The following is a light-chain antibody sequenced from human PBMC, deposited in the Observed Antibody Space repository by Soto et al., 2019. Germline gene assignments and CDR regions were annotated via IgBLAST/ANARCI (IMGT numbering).Light chain of an antibody. CDR3: QQSYSTPTGT. CDR1: QSISNY. CDR2: DAS. J-gene: IGKJ2*01. Sequence: DIQMTQSPSSLSASVGDRVTITCRASQSISNYLNWYQQKPGKAPNLLIYDASSLQSGVPSRFSGSGSGTDFTRTISSLQPEDFATYYCQQSYSTPTGTFGQGTKLEIK. V-gene: IGKV1-39*01.